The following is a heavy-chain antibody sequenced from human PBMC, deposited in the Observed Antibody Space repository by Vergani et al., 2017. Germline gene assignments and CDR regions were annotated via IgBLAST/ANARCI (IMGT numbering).Heavy chain of an antibody. CDR1: GYTFTGYY. Sequence: QVQLVQSGAEVKKPGASVKVSCKASGYTFTGYYMHWVRQAPGQGLEWMGWINPNSGGTNYAQKFQGRVTMTRDTYISTAYMELSRLRSDDTAVYYCARGESMVRGVIISPCFDYWGQGTLVTVSS. D-gene: IGHD3-10*01. V-gene: IGHV1-2*02. CDR2: INPNSGGT. CDR3: ARGESMVRGVIISPCFDY. J-gene: IGHJ4*02.